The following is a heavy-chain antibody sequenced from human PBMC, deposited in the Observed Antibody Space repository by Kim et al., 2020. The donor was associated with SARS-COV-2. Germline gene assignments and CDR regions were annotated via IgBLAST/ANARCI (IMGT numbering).Heavy chain of an antibody. V-gene: IGHV3-30*18. CDR3: AKGGVAAAGSIGY. CDR1: GFTFSSYG. J-gene: IGHJ4*02. D-gene: IGHD6-13*01. CDR2: ISYYGSNK. Sequence: GGSLRLSCAASGFTFSSYGMHWVRQAPGKGLEWVAVISYYGSNKYYADSVKGRFTISRDNSKNTLYLQMNSLRAEDTAVYYCAKGGVAAAGSIGYWGQGTLVTVSS.